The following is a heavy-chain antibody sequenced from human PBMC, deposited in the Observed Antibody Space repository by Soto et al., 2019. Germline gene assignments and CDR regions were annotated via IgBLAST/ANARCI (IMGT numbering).Heavy chain of an antibody. D-gene: IGHD6-19*01. CDR1: GFVFSAYA. CDR3: ARDPSPYTSGWYGIDF. Sequence: GGSVRRSCAASGFVFSAYAMLWVRQAPGKGLEWVAATSYDGTNKYYADSIKGRFTISRDNSANTLFLQVNSLRREDTAMYYCARDPSPYTSGWYGIDFWGHGTLVTVSS. V-gene: IGHV3-30*04. CDR2: TSYDGTNK. J-gene: IGHJ4*01.